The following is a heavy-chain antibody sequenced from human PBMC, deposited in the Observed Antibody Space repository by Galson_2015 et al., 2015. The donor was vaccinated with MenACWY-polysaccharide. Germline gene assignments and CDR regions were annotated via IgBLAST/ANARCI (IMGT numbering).Heavy chain of an antibody. CDR1: GFTISTYS. V-gene: IGHV3-48*02. CDR2: LNSGGSAV. J-gene: IGHJ2*01. D-gene: IGHD4-23*01. Sequence: SLRLSCAASGFTISTYSMNWVRQAPGKGLEWVSHLNSGGSAVVYADSVKGRFTISRDNAKNSLYLQMNSLRDEDTAVYYCARGGGTSEWYFDLWGRGTLVTVSS. CDR3: ARGGGTSEWYFDL.